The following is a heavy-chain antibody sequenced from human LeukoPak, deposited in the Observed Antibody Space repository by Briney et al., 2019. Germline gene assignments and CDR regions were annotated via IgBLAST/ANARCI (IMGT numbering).Heavy chain of an antibody. V-gene: IGHV1-2*02. CDR2: INPNSGGT. CDR1: GYTFTGYY. Sequence: ASVKVSCKASGYTFTGYYMHWVRRAPGQGLEWMGWINPNSGGTNYAQKFQGRVTMTRDTSISTAYMELSRLRSDDTAVYYCARDRGGRRSGYPQPNWFDPWGQGTLVTVSS. CDR3: ARDRGGRRSGYPQPNWFDP. J-gene: IGHJ5*02. D-gene: IGHD3-3*01.